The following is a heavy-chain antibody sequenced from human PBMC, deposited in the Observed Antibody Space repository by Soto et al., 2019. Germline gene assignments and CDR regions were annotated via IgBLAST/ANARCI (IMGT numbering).Heavy chain of an antibody. CDR2: ITDSGGST. CDR1: GFTFSNYA. J-gene: IGHJ4*02. D-gene: IGHD3-22*01. Sequence: HPGGSLRLSCAASGFTFSNYAMSWVRQAPGKGLEWVSLITDSGGSTYYADSVKGRFTISRDISKNTLSLQMNSLRAEDTAVYYCAKDYSSGYYYDGGFDYWGQGTLVTVSS. V-gene: IGHV3-23*01. CDR3: AKDYSSGYYYDGGFDY.